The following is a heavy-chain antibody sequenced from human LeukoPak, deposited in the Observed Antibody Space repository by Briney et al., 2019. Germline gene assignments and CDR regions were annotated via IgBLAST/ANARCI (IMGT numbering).Heavy chain of an antibody. V-gene: IGHV1-69*02. J-gene: IGHJ1*01. D-gene: IGHD2-2*02. CDR2: IIRILGIA. CDR3: ARSLTPYPEVYFQH. Sequence: GASVKVSCKASGGTFSSYTISWVRQAPGQGLEWMGRIIRILGIANYAQKFQGRVTITADKSTSTAYMELSSLRSEDTAVYYCARSLTPYPEVYFQHWGQGTLVTVSS. CDR1: GGTFSSYT.